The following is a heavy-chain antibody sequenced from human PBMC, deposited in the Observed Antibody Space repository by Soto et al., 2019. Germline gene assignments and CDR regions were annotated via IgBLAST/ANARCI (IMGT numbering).Heavy chain of an antibody. Sequence: QVQLQGSGPGLVKPSETLSLTCTVSGGSISPYSWSWIRQPPGKGLEWIGYIFYNGGTNYNPSLKSRVTLSVDTSKNQFSLRLTSVTAADTAVYYCARYHSSGFYGDYWGQGTLVTVSS. CDR3: ARYHSSGFYGDY. CDR2: IFYNGGT. D-gene: IGHD6-19*01. CDR1: GGSISPYS. V-gene: IGHV4-59*08. J-gene: IGHJ4*02.